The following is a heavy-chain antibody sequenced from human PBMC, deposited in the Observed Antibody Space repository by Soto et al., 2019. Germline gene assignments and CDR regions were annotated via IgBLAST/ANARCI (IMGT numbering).Heavy chain of an antibody. CDR2: ISSSSSYT. CDR3: ARDLAYCGGDCYPGYFDY. Sequence: PRWSLRLSCSASVFTFSYYYMSWIRQAPGKGLEWVSYISSSSSYTNYTDSVKGRFTISRDNAKKSLYLQLTSLRAEDTAVYYCARDLAYCGGDCYPGYFDYWGQGTLVTVSS. CDR1: VFTFSYYY. D-gene: IGHD2-21*02. J-gene: IGHJ4*02. V-gene: IGHV3-11*06.